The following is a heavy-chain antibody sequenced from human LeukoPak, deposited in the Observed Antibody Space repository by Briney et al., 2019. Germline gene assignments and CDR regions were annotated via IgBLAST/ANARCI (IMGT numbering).Heavy chain of an antibody. D-gene: IGHD1/OR15-1a*01. J-gene: IGHJ4*02. CDR2: VFPGDSDT. Sequence: GESLKISCKGSGYSFTNYWIGWVRQMPGKGLEWVGIVFPGDSDTRYSPSLQGQVTISADKSINTAYLQWSSLKASDTAMYYCATSESQTKFDYWGQGTLVTVSS. CDR3: ATSESQTKFDY. V-gene: IGHV5-51*01. CDR1: GYSFTNYW.